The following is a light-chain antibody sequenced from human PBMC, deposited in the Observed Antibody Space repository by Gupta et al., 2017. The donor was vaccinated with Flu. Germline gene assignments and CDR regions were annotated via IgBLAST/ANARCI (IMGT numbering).Light chain of an antibody. CDR2: INSDGSH. Sequence: QLVLTQSPSASASLGASVKLTCALSSGHSSYAIAWHQQQPEKGSRYLMKINSDGSHSKGDGIPDRFSGSSSGAERYLTISSLQSEDEADYYCQTWGTGTHVVFGGGTKLTVL. J-gene: IGLJ2*01. CDR3: QTWGTGTHVV. V-gene: IGLV4-69*01. CDR1: SGHSSYA.